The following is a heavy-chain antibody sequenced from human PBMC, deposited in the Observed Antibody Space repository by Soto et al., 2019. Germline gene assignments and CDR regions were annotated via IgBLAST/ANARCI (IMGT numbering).Heavy chain of an antibody. V-gene: IGHV1-69*01. CDR1: GGTFSSYA. CDR3: ARDRGIAAAGTGYFDI. CDR2: IIPIFGTA. D-gene: IGHD6-13*01. Sequence: QVQLVQSGAEVKKPGSSVKVSCKASGGTFSSYAISWVRQAPGQGLEWMGGIIPIFGTANYAQKFQGRVTITADEFTSTAYMELSSLRSEDTAVYYCARDRGIAAAGTGYFDIWGQGTMVTVSS. J-gene: IGHJ3*02.